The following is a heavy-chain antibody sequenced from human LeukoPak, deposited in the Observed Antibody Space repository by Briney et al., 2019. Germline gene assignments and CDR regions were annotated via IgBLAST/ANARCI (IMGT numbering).Heavy chain of an antibody. Sequence: HPGGSLRLSCTASGFSFNTFGMYWVRQAPGKGLEWVSAISGSGGSTYYADSVKGRFTISRDNSKNTLYLQMNSLRAEDTAVYYCAKVRWELQPFDYWGQGTLVTVSS. V-gene: IGHV3-23*01. CDR3: AKVRWELQPFDY. CDR2: ISGSGGST. D-gene: IGHD1-26*01. J-gene: IGHJ4*02. CDR1: GFSFNTFG.